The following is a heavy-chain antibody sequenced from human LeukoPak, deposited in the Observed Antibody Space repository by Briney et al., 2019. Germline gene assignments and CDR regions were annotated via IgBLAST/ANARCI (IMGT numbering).Heavy chain of an antibody. J-gene: IGHJ4*02. CDR2: IYSGGST. D-gene: IGHD2-21*02. CDR3: ASASSVEYCGGDCYSNPFDY. V-gene: IGHV3-66*01. CDR1: GFTVSSNY. Sequence: QSGGSLRLSCAASGFTVSSNYMSWVRQAPGKGLEWVSVIYSGGSTYYADSVKGRFTISRDNSKNTLYLQMNSLRAEDTAVYYCASASSVEYCGGDCYSNPFDYWGQGTLVTVSS.